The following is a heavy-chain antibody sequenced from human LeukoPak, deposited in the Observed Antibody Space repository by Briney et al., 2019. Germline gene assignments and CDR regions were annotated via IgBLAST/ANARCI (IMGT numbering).Heavy chain of an antibody. CDR2: ISGSGSRGSGITGGNT. Sequence: GGSLRLSCAASGFNFKLSAMSWGRQAPGKGLEWVALISGSGSRGSGITGGNTYYADSVKGRFSISRDDSQNTVYLQMNSLRVEDTATYFCAKGRCGDSSCWYFDAWAKGTRVTDSP. D-gene: IGHD6-13*01. CDR3: AKGRCGDSSCWYFDA. CDR1: GFNFKLSA. V-gene: IGHV3-23*01. J-gene: IGHJ4*02.